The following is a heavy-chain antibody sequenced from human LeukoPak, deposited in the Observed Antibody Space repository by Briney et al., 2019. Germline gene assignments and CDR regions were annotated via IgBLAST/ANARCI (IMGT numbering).Heavy chain of an antibody. CDR3: SAPEWLTLHLLGY. CDR1: GGSISSGSYY. Sequence: SETLSLTCTVSGGSISSGSYYWSWIRQPAGKGLEWIGRIYTSGSTNYNPSLKSRVTISVDTSKNQFSLKLSPVTAADTAVYYFSAPEWLTLHLLGYLGQGTLVTVSS. V-gene: IGHV4-61*02. D-gene: IGHD5-24*01. J-gene: IGHJ4*02. CDR2: IYTSGST.